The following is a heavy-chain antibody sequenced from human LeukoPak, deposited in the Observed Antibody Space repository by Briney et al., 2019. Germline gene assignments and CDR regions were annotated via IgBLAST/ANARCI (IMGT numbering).Heavy chain of an antibody. J-gene: IGHJ4*02. CDR2: IYYSGST. CDR3: ARGPSGYHNT. D-gene: IGHD5-12*01. V-gene: IGHV4-59*11. CDR1: GGSISGHY. Sequence: SETLSLTCTVSGGSISGHYWSWIRQPPGKGLEWIGYIYYSGSTNYNPSLKSRVTISVDTSKNQFSLKPSSVTAADTAMYYCARGPSGYHNTGGQGTLVTVSS.